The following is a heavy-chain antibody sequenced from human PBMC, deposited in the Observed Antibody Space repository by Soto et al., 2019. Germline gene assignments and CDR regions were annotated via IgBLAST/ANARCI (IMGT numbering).Heavy chain of an antibody. J-gene: IGHJ5*02. CDR1: GYTFSSYA. CDR3: ARELGQFDP. CDR2: INAANGNV. Sequence: QVQLVQSGAEVKKPGAAVKVSCKASGYTFSSYALHWVRQAPGQRLEWMGWINAANGNVKYSQKFQVRVTITRDTSASTAYMELSSLRSEDTAVYYCARELGQFDPWGQGTLVTVSS. V-gene: IGHV1-3*01.